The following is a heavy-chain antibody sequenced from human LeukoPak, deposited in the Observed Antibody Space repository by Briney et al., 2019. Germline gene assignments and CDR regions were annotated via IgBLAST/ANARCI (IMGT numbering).Heavy chain of an antibody. CDR1: GGSFSGYY. CDR3: ARNGMQQWLAPFDY. Sequence: SETLSLTCAVYGGSFSGYYWSWIRQPPGKGLEWIGEINHSGSTNYNPSLKSRVTISVDTSKNQFSLKLSSVTAADTAVYYCARNGMQQWLAPFDYWGQGTLVTVSS. J-gene: IGHJ4*02. D-gene: IGHD6-19*01. CDR2: INHSGST. V-gene: IGHV4-34*01.